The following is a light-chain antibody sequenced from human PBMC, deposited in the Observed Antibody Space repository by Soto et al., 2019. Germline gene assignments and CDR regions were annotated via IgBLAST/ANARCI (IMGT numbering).Light chain of an antibody. CDR2: GAS. V-gene: IGKV3-15*01. CDR1: QSVGSN. Sequence: EIVMTQSPATLSVSPGERATLSCRASQSVGSNLAWYQQKPSQAPMLLIYGASSRSTSIPARFSGSGSGTEFTLTISSLQSEDFGIYFCQQYNNWPPDRTFGQGTKVEIK. CDR3: QQYNNWPPDRT. J-gene: IGKJ1*01.